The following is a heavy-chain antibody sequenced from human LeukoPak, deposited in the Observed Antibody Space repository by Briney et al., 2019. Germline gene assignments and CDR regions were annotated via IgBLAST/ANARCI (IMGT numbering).Heavy chain of an antibody. V-gene: IGHV4-59*01. Sequence: SETLSLTCTVSGGSISSYYWSWIRQPPGKGLEWIGYIYYSGSTNYNPSLKSRVTISVDMSKNQFSLNLSSVTAADTAVYYCARDLLSTAGYFDYWGQGTLVTVSS. D-gene: IGHD6-19*01. J-gene: IGHJ4*02. CDR2: IYYSGST. CDR3: ARDLLSTAGYFDY. CDR1: GGSISSYY.